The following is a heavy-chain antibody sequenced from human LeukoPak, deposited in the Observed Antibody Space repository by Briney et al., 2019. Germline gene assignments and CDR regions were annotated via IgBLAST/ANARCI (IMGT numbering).Heavy chain of an antibody. CDR2: LSGSGGDT. Sequence: GSLRLSCAASGFTFSSYAMSWVRQAPGKGLEWVSGLSGSGGDTYNADSVKGRFTISRDNSKNTLYLQMNSLRAEDTAVYYCVIGGYYGSGSYPNGYYFDYWGQGTLVTVSS. V-gene: IGHV3-23*01. D-gene: IGHD3-10*01. CDR1: GFTFSSYA. CDR3: VIGGYYGSGSYPNGYYFDY. J-gene: IGHJ4*02.